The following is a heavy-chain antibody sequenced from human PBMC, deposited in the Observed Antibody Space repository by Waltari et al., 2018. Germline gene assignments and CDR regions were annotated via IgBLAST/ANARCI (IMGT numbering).Heavy chain of an antibody. CDR2: IRGSGGST. CDR1: GFTFCSYA. J-gene: IGHJ6*03. Sequence: VQLVESGGGVVQPGGSLRLSWAASGFTFCSYALSWGPRAPGKGLEWVSAIRGSGGSTYYADSVKGRFTISRDNSKNTLYLQMNSLRAEDTAVYYCAKSWASAVYYMDVWGKGTTVTVSS. CDR3: AKSWASAVYYMDV. V-gene: IGHV3-23*04.